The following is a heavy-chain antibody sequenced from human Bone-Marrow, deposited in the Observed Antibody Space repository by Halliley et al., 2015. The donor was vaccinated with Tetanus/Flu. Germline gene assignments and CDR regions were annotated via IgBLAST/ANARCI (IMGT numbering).Heavy chain of an antibody. CDR1: GCTFTFYG. D-gene: IGHD6-6*01. CDR3: ARDNEQLVVGMDV. V-gene: IGHV1-18*04. Sequence: QLVQSGAEVKKPGASVKVSCKASGCTFTFYGISWVRQAPGQGLEWMGWIGTYSGDTKSAQNLQGRVTMTTDTSTSTAYMELRSLRHDDTAVYYRARDNEQLVVGMDVWGQGTTVTVSS. CDR2: IGTYSGDT. J-gene: IGHJ6*02.